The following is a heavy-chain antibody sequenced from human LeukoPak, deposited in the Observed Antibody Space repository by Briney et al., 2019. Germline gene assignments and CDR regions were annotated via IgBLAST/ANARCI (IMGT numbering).Heavy chain of an antibody. J-gene: IGHJ4*02. CDR1: GGTFSSYA. Sequence: ASEKVSCKASGGTFSSYAISWVRQAAGQERDWMEWIIPIFGTANYAQKFQGRVTISTDECTSTAYMELSSLRSEDTAVYYCARDPHSELRPRGFDYWGQGTLVTVSS. CDR3: ARDPHSELRPRGFDY. CDR2: IIPIFGTA. V-gene: IGHV1-69*05. D-gene: IGHD3-3*01.